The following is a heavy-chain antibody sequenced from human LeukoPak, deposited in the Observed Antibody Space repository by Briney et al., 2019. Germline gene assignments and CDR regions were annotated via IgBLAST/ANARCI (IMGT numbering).Heavy chain of an antibody. CDR2: IRYDGSNK. V-gene: IGHV3-30*02. D-gene: IGHD3-3*01. Sequence: GGSLRLSCAASGFTFSSYGMHWVRQAPGKGLEWVAFIRYDGSNKYYADSVKGRFTICRDNAKNALYLQMSSLRVEDTAVYSCARGSGDLDYWGQGTMVTVSS. CDR1: GFTFSSYG. CDR3: ARGSGDLDY. J-gene: IGHJ4*02.